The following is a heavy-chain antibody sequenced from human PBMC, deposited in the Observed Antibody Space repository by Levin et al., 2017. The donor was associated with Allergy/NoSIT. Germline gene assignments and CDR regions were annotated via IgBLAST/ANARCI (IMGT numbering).Heavy chain of an antibody. D-gene: IGHD2-2*01. CDR3: ARGGVCSSSSCHPVAY. V-gene: IGHV3-11*05. CDR2: ISSSSSYT. Sequence: MSGGSLRLSCAASGFTFSDYYMSWIRQAPGKGLEWLSYISSSSSYTNYADSVRGRFTISRDNAKNSLYLQMNSLRAEDTAVYYCARGGVCSSSSCHPVAYWGQGTLVTVSS. CDR1: GFTFSDYY. J-gene: IGHJ4*02.